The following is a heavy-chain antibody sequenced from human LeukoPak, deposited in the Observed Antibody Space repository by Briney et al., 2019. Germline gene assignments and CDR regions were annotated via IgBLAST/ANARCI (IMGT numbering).Heavy chain of an antibody. CDR2: INHSGST. Sequence: SETPSLTCAVYGGSFSGYYWSWIRQPPGKGLEWIGEINHSGSTNYNPSLKSRVTISVDTSKNQFSLKLSSVTAADTAVYYCARGLDGSGSYFDYWGQGTLVTVSS. CDR3: ARGLDGSGSYFDY. V-gene: IGHV4-34*01. D-gene: IGHD3-10*01. CDR1: GGSFSGYY. J-gene: IGHJ4*02.